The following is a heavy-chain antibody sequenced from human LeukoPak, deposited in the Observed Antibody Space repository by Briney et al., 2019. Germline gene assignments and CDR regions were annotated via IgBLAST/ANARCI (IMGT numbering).Heavy chain of an antibody. J-gene: IGHJ4*02. CDR2: ISSGSTYI. V-gene: IGHV3-21*01. Sequence: GGSLRLSCATSGFTFSPYPMHWVRQAPGKGLVWVSSISSGSTYIFYGDSVKGRFTTSRDNAKNSVFLQMNSLRDDDTAIYYCTRAPLGESDFWGQGTLVTVSS. CDR3: TRAPLGESDF. D-gene: IGHD3-10*01. CDR1: GFTFSPYP.